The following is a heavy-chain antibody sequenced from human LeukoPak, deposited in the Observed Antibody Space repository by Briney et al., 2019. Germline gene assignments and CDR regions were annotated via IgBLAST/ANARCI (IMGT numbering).Heavy chain of an antibody. CDR2: ISDSGSA. CDR3: ARQKWEQQGRDYYFYGLDV. Sequence: KPSETLSLTCTVSGGSISYYYWTWIRQPPRKGLEWIGFISDSGSANYNPSLKSRVTMSVDRSKNQFSLKLSSVTAADTAVYYCARQKWEQQGRDYYFYGLDVWGPGTTVTVSS. D-gene: IGHD1-26*01. V-gene: IGHV4-59*08. CDR1: GGSISYYY. J-gene: IGHJ6*02.